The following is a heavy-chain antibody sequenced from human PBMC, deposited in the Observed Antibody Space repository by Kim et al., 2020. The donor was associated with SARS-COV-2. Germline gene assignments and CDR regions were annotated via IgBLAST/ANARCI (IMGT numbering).Heavy chain of an antibody. V-gene: IGHV1-3*01. J-gene: IGHJ5*02. D-gene: IGHD3-10*01. CDR3: AREGSGSYNWLDP. Sequence: YSPKFQGRVTITRDTSATTAFMELSSLTSADTAMYYCAREGSGSYNWLDPWGQGTLVTVSS.